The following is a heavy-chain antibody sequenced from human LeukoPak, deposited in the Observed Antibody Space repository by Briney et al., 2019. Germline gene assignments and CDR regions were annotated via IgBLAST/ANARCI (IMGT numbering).Heavy chain of an antibody. CDR3: AQTRDYYDSSGYYYRFAFDI. CDR1: GGSISSYY. CDR2: IYYSGST. Sequence: SETLSLTCTVSGGSISSYYWSWIRHPPGKGLELIGYIYYSGSTNYNPSLKSRVTISVDTSKNQFSLKLGSVTAADTAVYYCAQTRDYYDSSGYYYRFAFDIWGQGTMVTVSS. D-gene: IGHD3-22*01. J-gene: IGHJ3*02. V-gene: IGHV4-59*01.